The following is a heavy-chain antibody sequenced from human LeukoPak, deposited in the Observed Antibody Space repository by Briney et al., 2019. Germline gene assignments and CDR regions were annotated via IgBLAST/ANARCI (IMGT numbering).Heavy chain of an antibody. CDR3: ARVLMVYATYDAFDI. CDR2: IYYTGRT. Sequence: SETLSLTCTVSGGSININTYYWGWLRQPPGKGLEWIGYIYYTGRTNYNPSLKGRVTISVNMSKRQFSLKLSSVTAADTAVYYCARVLMVYATYDAFDIWGQGTMVTVSS. V-gene: IGHV4-61*05. CDR1: GGSININTYY. D-gene: IGHD2-8*01. J-gene: IGHJ3*02.